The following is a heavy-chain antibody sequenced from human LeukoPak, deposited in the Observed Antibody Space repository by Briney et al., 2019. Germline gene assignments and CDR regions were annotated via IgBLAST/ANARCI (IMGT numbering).Heavy chain of an antibody. CDR3: ARETFSSAIIDY. J-gene: IGHJ4*02. CDR2: INPNSGGT. V-gene: IGHV1-2*02. CDR1: GYTFTSYD. D-gene: IGHD3-22*01. Sequence: ASVKVSCKASGYTFTSYDINWVRQATGQGLEWMGWINPNSGGTNYAQKFQGRVTMTRDTSISTAHMELSRLRSDDTAVYYCARETFSSAIIDYWGQGTLVTVSS.